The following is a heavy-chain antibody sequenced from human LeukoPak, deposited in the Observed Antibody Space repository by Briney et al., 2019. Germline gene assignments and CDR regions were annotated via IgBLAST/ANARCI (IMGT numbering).Heavy chain of an antibody. V-gene: IGHV4-59*01. CDR3: ARAETHYDVLTGYNGNYYYGMDV. J-gene: IGHJ6*02. CDR1: GGSIRSYY. CDR2: IYYSGST. D-gene: IGHD3-9*01. Sequence: SETLSLTCTVSGGSIRSYYWSWIRQPPGKGLEWIGYIYYSGSTNYNPSLKSRVTISLDTSKNQFSLRLSSVIAADTAVYYCARAETHYDVLTGYNGNYYYGMDVWGQGTTVTVSS.